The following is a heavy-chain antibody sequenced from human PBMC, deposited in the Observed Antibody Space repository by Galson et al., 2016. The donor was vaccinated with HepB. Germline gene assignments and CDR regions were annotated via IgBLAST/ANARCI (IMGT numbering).Heavy chain of an antibody. CDR3: ARDDVEQWILNY. CDR1: GYIFTNYW. CDR2: INPDNGNA. Sequence: QSGAEVKKPGESLRISCKGSGYIFTNYWIGWVRQAPGQRLEWMGLINPDNGNAKYSQTFQGRVTISRDASASTVYMEASTLRFEDTALYFWARDDVEQWILNYWGQGSLVTVSS. D-gene: IGHD5-18*01. J-gene: IGHJ4*02. V-gene: IGHV1-3*01.